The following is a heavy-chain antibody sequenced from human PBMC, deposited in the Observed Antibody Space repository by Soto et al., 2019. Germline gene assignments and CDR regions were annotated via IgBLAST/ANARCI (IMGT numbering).Heavy chain of an antibody. CDR1: GGSISSYY. Sequence: SETLSLTCTVSGGSISSYYWSWIRQPPGKGLEWIGYIYYSGSTNYNPSLKSRVTISVDTSKNQFSLKLSSMTAADTAVYYCARNYGPGYTFDYWGQGTLVTVSS. CDR3: ARNYGPGYTFDY. J-gene: IGHJ4*02. D-gene: IGHD3-10*01. CDR2: IYYSGST. V-gene: IGHV4-59*08.